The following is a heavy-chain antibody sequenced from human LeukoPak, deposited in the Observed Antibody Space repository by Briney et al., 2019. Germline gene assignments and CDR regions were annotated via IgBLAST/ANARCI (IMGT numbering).Heavy chain of an antibody. J-gene: IGHJ4*02. D-gene: IGHD4-23*01. CDR2: IYYSGGT. CDR3: AREPLGDYGGNSGFDY. CDR1: GSSISNYY. V-gene: IGHV4-59*01. Sequence: PSETLSLTCTVSGSSISNYYWNWIRQPPGKGLEWIGYIYYSGGTNYNPSLKSRVTVPIDTSKNQFSLKLSSVTAADTAVYYCAREPLGDYGGNSGFDYWGQGSLVTVSS.